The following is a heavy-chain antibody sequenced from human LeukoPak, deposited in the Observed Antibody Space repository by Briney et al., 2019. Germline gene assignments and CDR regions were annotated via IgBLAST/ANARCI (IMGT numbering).Heavy chain of an antibody. CDR1: GYSFTSYW. J-gene: IGHJ6*02. CDR3: ARQGRYCSGGSCYSDYYYYGMDV. CDR2: IYPGDSDT. Sequence: RGESLKISCKGSGYSFTSYWIGWVRQMPGKGLEWMGIIYPGDSDTRYSPSFQGQVTISADKSISTAYLQWSSLKASDTAMYYCARQGRYCSGGSCYSDYYYYGMDVWGQGTTVTVSS. D-gene: IGHD2-15*01. V-gene: IGHV5-51*01.